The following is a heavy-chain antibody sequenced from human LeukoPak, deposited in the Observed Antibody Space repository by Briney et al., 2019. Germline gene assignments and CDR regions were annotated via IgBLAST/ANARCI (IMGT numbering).Heavy chain of an antibody. CDR3: ARDRGWDTSTWYVDY. CDR2: IWHDGSNQ. D-gene: IGHD6-13*01. J-gene: IGHJ4*02. CDR1: GFSSYG. V-gene: IGHV3-33*01. Sequence: GGSLRLSCAASGFSSYGMHWVRQAPGKGLEWVTFIWHDGSNQNYADSVKGRFTVSRDQSKNTLYLQMNSLRVEDTAVYYCARDRGWDTSTWYVDYWGQGTLVTVSS.